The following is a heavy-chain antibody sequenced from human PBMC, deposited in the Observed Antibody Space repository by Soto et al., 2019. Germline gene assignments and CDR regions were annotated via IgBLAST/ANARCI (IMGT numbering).Heavy chain of an antibody. CDR3: AREPTGRGSGSYYRSWFGP. CDR1: GYAFTSYG. CDR2: ISAYNGNT. Sequence: ASVKVSCKASGYAFTSYGMSWVRQAPGQGLEWMGWISAYNGNTNYAQKLQGRVTMTTDTSTSTAYMELRSLRSDDTAVYYCAREPTGRGSGSYYRSWFGPWGQGTLVTVSS. V-gene: IGHV1-18*04. D-gene: IGHD3-10*01. J-gene: IGHJ5*02.